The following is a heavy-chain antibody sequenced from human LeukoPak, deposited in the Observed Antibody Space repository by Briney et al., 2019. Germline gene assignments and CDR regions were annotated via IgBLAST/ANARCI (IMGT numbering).Heavy chain of an antibody. J-gene: IGHJ4*02. Sequence: GGSLRLSCAASGFTFSSYAMHWVRQAPGKGLEYVSAISSNGGSTYYANSVKGRFTISRDNSKNTLYLQMGSLRAEDMAVYYCARGGFWSGYYSDYWGQGTLVTVSS. CDR3: ARGGFWSGYYSDY. CDR2: ISSNGGST. CDR1: GFTFSSYA. V-gene: IGHV3-64*01. D-gene: IGHD3-3*01.